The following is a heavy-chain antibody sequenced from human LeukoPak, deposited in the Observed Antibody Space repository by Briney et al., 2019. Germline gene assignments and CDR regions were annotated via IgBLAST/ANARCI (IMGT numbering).Heavy chain of an antibody. CDR2: IYYSGST. D-gene: IGHD3-22*01. J-gene: IGHJ6*02. CDR3: ARDASYYDSSGYYLYYYYYGMDV. CDR1: GGSISSSSYY. V-gene: IGHV4-39*07. Sequence: PSETLSLTCTVSGGSISSSSYYWGWIRQPPGKGLEWIGTIYYSGSTYYNPSLKSRVTISVDTSKNQFSLKLSSVTAADTAVYYCARDASYYDSSGYYLYYYYYGMDVWGQGTTVTVSS.